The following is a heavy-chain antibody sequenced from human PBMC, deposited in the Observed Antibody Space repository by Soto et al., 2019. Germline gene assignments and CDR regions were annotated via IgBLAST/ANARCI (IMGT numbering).Heavy chain of an antibody. D-gene: IGHD3-9*01. CDR3: ANSLELRYFDWLLSYFDY. V-gene: IGHV3-23*01. CDR2: ISGSGGST. Sequence: EVQLLESGGGLVQPGGSLRLSCAASGFTFSSYAMSWVRQAPGQGLEWVSAISGSGGSTYYADSVKGQFTISRDNSKNTLYLQMNSLRAEATAVYYCANSLELRYFDWLLSYFDYWGQGTLVTVSS. CDR1: GFTFSSYA. J-gene: IGHJ4*02.